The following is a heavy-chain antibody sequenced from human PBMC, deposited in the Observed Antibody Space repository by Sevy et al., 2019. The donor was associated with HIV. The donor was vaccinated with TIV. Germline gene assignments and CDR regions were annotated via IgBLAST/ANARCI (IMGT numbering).Heavy chain of an antibody. CDR3: AGDLEFYDSGDYGPAFMPDY. CDR1: GFTFSSYS. V-gene: IGHV3-33*01. CDR2: IWFDGSNT. Sequence: GGSLRLSCAASGFTFSSYSMHWVRQGPGKGLEWVAVIWFDGSNTYYANSVKGRFTISRDIAKNTLHLQMNSLRAEDTAVYYCAGDLEFYDSGDYGPAFMPDYWGQGTLVTVSS. D-gene: IGHD4-17*01. J-gene: IGHJ4*02.